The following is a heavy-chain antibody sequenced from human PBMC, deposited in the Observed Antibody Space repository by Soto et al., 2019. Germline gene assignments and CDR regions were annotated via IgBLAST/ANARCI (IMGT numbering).Heavy chain of an antibody. CDR2: INHSGST. Sequence: SETLSLTCAVYGGSFSGYYWSWIRQPPGKGLEWIGEINHSGSTNYNPSLKSRVTISVDTSKNQFSLKLSSVTAADTAVYYCASGHIAAAGGQDYYYYGMDVWGQGTTVTVSS. CDR3: ASGHIAAAGGQDYYYYGMDV. CDR1: GGSFSGYY. V-gene: IGHV4-34*01. J-gene: IGHJ6*02. D-gene: IGHD6-13*01.